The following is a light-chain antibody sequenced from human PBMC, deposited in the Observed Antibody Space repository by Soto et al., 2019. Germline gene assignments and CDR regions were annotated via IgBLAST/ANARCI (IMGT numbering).Light chain of an antibody. CDR2: AVN. J-gene: IGLJ2*01. V-gene: IGLV2-14*01. CDR3: SSYTSSSTLAV. Sequence: QSALTQPASVSGSPGQSITISCTGTSSDVGGYNYVSWYQQDPGKAPKLMIYAVNNRPSGVSNRFSGSKSGNTASLTISGLQAEDEAYYYCSSYTSSSTLAVFGGGTKVTVL. CDR1: SSDVGGYNY.